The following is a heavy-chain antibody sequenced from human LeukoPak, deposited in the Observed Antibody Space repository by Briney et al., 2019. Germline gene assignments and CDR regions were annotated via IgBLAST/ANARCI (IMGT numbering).Heavy chain of an antibody. J-gene: IGHJ3*02. CDR1: GGSISSSSYY. CDR3: ARDTALFRAYDI. Sequence: PSETLSLTCTVSGGSISSSSYYWGWIRQPPGKGLEWIGSIYYSGSTSYNPSLKSRLTISVHKSKNQFSLKLSSVTAADTAVYYCARDTALFRAYDIWGQGTLVTVSS. V-gene: IGHV4-39*07. CDR2: IYYSGST.